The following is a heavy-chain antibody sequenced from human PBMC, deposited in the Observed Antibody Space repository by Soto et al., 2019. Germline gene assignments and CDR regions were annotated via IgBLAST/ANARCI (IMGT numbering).Heavy chain of an antibody. CDR1: GFALSYYN. J-gene: IGHJ5*01. CDR3: VRDSAYSFDY. CDR2: ISSSSGAT. Sequence: EVQLVESGGGLVQPGGSLRLSCAASGFALSYYNMKWVRQAPGKGLEWISDISSSSGATYYADSVKGRFTISRDYAKNSLYLQMNNLRVEDTAIYYCVRDSAYSFDYWCHGTLVTVSS. V-gene: IGHV3-48*01. D-gene: IGHD2-21*01.